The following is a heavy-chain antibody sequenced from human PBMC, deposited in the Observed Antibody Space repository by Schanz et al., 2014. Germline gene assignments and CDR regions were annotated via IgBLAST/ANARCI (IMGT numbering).Heavy chain of an antibody. J-gene: IGHJ4*02. Sequence: VQLLESGGGLVKRGGSLRLSCAASGFTFNSYAMTWVRQAPGKGLEWVAVISYDGRNKYYADSVEGRFTISRDNSRNTLYLQMNSLRTEDTAVYYCASPSGYSDYGTYFDFWGQGTLVTVSS. CDR1: GFTFNSYA. CDR2: ISYDGRNK. V-gene: IGHV3-30-3*01. CDR3: ASPSGYSDYGTYFDF. D-gene: IGHD5-12*01.